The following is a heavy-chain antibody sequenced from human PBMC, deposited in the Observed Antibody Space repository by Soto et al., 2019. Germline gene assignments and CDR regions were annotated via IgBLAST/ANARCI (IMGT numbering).Heavy chain of an antibody. CDR3: ARDVGFHYCYYDMDV. V-gene: IGHV3-53*04. D-gene: IGHD3-10*01. Sequence: GGSLRLSCAASGFTVSSNYMSWVRQAPGKGLEWVSVIYSGVSTYYADSVKGRGTISRHKSNNTLYLQMHSLRAEDTAVYYCARDVGFHYCYYDMDVWGKGTTVTVSS. CDR2: IYSGVST. J-gene: IGHJ6*03. CDR1: GFTVSSNY.